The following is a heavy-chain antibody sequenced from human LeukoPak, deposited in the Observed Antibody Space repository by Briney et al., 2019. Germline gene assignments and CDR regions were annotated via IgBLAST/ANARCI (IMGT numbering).Heavy chain of an antibody. CDR3: ARGEYGSGNYHIDY. D-gene: IGHD3-10*01. V-gene: IGHV3-21*01. J-gene: IGHJ4*02. CDR2: ISSSSSYI. CDR1: GFTFSSYS. Sequence: GGSLRLSCAASGFTFSSYSMNWVRQAPGKGLEWVSFISSSSSYIYYADSVKGRFTISRDNAKNSLYVQMNSLRAEDTAVYYCARGEYGSGNYHIDYWGQGTLVTVSS.